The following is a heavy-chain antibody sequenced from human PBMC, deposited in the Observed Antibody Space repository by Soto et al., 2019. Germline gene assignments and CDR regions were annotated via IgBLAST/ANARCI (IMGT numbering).Heavy chain of an antibody. CDR1: GYSFTSYW. CDR2: IYPGDSDT. Sequence: GESLKISCKGSGYSFTSYWIGWVRQMPGKGLEWMGIIYPGDSDTRYSPSFQGQVTISADKSISTAYLQWSSLKASDTAMYYCARLCPYGSGSYPYYYGMDVWGQGTTVTVSS. V-gene: IGHV5-51*01. J-gene: IGHJ6*02. CDR3: ARLCPYGSGSYPYYYGMDV. D-gene: IGHD3-10*01.